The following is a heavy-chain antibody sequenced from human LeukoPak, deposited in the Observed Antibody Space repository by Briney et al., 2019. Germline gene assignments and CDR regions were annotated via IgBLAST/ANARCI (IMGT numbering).Heavy chain of an antibody. V-gene: IGHV3-48*01. CDR3: ARRPKTGKNFDY. Sequence: GGSLRLSCAASGFTFSSYSMNWVRQAPGKGLEWVSYISSSSTIYYADSVKGRFTISRDNAKNSLYLQMNSLRAEDTAVYYCARRPKTGKNFDYWGQGTLVTVSS. J-gene: IGHJ4*02. D-gene: IGHD7-27*01. CDR2: ISSSSTI. CDR1: GFTFSSYS.